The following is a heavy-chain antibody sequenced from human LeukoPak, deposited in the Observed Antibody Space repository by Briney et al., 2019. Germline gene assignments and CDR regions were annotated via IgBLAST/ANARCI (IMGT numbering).Heavy chain of an antibody. J-gene: IGHJ4*02. CDR2: INPNNGGT. D-gene: IGHD3-3*01. CDR3: ARDGSFWSGYYLYYFDY. Sequence: GASVKVSCKASGYTFTNYDINWVRQAPGRGLEWMGWINPNNGGTNYAQNFQGRVTMTRDASISTAYMELSRLRSDDTAVYYCARDGSFWSGYYLYYFDYWGQGTLVTVSS. V-gene: IGHV1-2*02. CDR1: GYTFTNYD.